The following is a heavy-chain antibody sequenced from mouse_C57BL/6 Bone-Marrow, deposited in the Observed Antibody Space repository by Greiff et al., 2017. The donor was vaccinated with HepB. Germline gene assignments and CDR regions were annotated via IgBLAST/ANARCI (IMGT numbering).Heavy chain of an antibody. V-gene: IGHV5-12*01. CDR1: GFTFSDYY. D-gene: IGHD2-4*01. J-gene: IGHJ3*01. Sequence: EVKVVESGGGLVQPGGSLKLSCAASGFTFSDYYMYWVRQTPEKRLEWVAYISNGGGSTYYPDTVKGRFTISRDNAKNTLYLQMSRLKSEDTAMYYCARHPDDYPIAYWGQGTLVTVSA. CDR3: ARHPDDYPIAY. CDR2: ISNGGGST.